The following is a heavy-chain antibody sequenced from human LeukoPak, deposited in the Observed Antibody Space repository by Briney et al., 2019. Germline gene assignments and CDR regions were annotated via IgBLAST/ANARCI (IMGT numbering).Heavy chain of an antibody. Sequence: PSETLSLTCTVSGGSISSGSYYWSWVRQPAGKGLEWIGRIYTSGSTNYNPSLKSRVTISVDTSKNQFSLKLSSVTAADTAVYYCARDQSCSGGSCRGSYYYYMDVWGKGTTVTISS. J-gene: IGHJ6*03. CDR1: GGSISSGSYY. V-gene: IGHV4-61*02. D-gene: IGHD2-15*01. CDR3: ARDQSCSGGSCRGSYYYYMDV. CDR2: IYTSGST.